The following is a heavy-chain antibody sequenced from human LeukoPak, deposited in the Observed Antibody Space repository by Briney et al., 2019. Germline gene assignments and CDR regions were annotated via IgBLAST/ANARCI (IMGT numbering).Heavy chain of an antibody. CDR2: ISAYNGIT. J-gene: IGHJ5*02. V-gene: IGHV1-18*01. CDR1: GYTFTSYG. CDR3: AREGVKDYYGSGSEYNWFDP. Sequence: ASVKVSCKASGYTFTSYGISWVRQAPGQGLEWMGWISAYNGITNYAQKLQGRVTMTTDTSTSTAYMELRSLRSDDTAVYYCAREGVKDYYGSGSEYNWFDPWGQGTLVTVSS. D-gene: IGHD3-10*01.